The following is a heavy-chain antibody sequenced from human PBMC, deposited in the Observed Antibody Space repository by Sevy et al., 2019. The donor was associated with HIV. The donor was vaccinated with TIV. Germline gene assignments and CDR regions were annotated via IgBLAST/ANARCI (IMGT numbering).Heavy chain of an antibody. V-gene: IGHV4-59*08. CDR1: GGSITSLY. J-gene: IGHJ4*02. CDR2: IYYNGHI. CDR3: ACVKAWGRGYS. Sequence: SETLSLTCTVSGGSITSLYWNWIRQPPGKGLEWIANIYYNGHINYNPSLKSRVTLSLDTSKNQFSLRLSSVTAADTGMYYFACVKAWGRGYSWGQGTLVTVSS. D-gene: IGHD1-26*01.